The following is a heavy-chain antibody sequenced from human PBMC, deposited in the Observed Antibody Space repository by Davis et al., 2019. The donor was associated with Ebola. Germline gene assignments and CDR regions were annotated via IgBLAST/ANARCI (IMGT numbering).Heavy chain of an antibody. CDR1: GGSISSSSYY. D-gene: IGHD3-10*01. J-gene: IGHJ4*02. CDR2: IYYSGST. V-gene: IGHV4-39*07. CDR3: ARDEGTRGSPFDY. Sequence: PSETLSLTCTVSGGSISSSSYYWGWIRQPPGKGLEWIGSIYYSGSTYYNPSLKSRVTISVDTSKNQFSLKLSSVTAADTAVYYCARDEGTRGSPFDYWGQGTLVTVSS.